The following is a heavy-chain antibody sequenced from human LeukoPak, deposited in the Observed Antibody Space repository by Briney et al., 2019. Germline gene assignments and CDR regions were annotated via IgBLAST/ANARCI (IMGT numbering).Heavy chain of an antibody. CDR2: TYYRSTWYN. J-gene: IGHJ5*02. Sequence: SQTLSLTCAISGDSDSSNSVTWNWIRQSPSRGLEWLGGTYYRSTWYNDYAVSVRGRITVNPDTSKNRFSLHLNSVTPEDTAVYYCARRLTQYDCFDPWGQGILVTVSS. CDR1: GDSDSSNSVT. D-gene: IGHD2-2*01. V-gene: IGHV6-1*01. CDR3: ARRLTQYDCFDP.